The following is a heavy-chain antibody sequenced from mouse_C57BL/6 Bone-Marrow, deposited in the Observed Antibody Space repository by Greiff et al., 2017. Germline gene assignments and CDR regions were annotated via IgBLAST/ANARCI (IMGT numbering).Heavy chain of an antibody. CDR3: ARSTTVVGKLYAMDY. J-gene: IGHJ4*01. V-gene: IGHV1-54*01. CDR1: GYAFTNYL. D-gene: IGHD1-1*01. CDR2: INPGSGGT. Sequence: VQLQQSGAELVRPGTSVKVSCKASGYAFTNYLIEWVKQRPGQGLEWIGVINPGSGGTNYNEKFKGKATLTADKSSSTAYMQLSSLTSEDSAVYFCARSTTVVGKLYAMDYWGQGTSVTVSS.